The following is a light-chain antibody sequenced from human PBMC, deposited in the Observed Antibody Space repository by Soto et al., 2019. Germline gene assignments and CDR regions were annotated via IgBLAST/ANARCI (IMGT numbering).Light chain of an antibody. CDR3: ISYADTAYV. CDR1: SSDVGAYDY. CDR2: EVS. J-gene: IGLJ1*01. V-gene: IGLV2-8*01. Sequence: QSALTQPPSASGSPGQSVTISCTGTSSDVGAYDYVSWYQQYPGKVPKLIIYEVSKRPSGVPDRFSGSKSGNTASLTVSGLQAEDEADYYCISYADTAYVFGNGTKVTVL.